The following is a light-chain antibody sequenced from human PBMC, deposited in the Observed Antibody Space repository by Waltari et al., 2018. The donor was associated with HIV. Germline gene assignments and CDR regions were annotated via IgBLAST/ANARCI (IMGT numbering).Light chain of an antibody. V-gene: IGLV1-44*01. Sequence: QSVLAQPPSASGTPGQSVTISCYGSTSNTGGTTVSWYQQLQGTAPNLLINSNKPRPSGCPNRFSGDTSSTSASLVIIGLQSEDEADYYCAAWDDSLKGGAFGPGTKVTVL. J-gene: IGLJ1*01. CDR1: TSNTGGTT. CDR3: AAWDDSLKGGA. CDR2: SNK.